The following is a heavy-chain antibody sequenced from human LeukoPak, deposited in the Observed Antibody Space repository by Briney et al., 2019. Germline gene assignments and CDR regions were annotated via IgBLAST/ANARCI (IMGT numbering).Heavy chain of an antibody. Sequence: GGSLRLSCAASGFTFSSDGMHWVRQAPGKGLEWVAVIWYDGSNKYYADSVKGRFTISRDNSKNTLYLQMNSLRAEDTAVYYCAKATYYYDSSGYDYWGQGTLVTVSS. V-gene: IGHV3-33*06. CDR2: IWYDGSNK. D-gene: IGHD3-22*01. CDR1: GFTFSSDG. J-gene: IGHJ4*02. CDR3: AKATYYYDSSGYDY.